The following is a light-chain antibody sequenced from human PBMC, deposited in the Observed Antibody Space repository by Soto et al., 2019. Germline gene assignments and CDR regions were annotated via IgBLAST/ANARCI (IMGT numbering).Light chain of an antibody. CDR3: SSYTSSSTLV. J-gene: IGLJ1*01. V-gene: IGLV2-14*01. CDR1: SSDVGGYNY. CDR2: DVS. Sequence: QSVLTQPPSVSDSPGQSITISCTGTSSDVGGYNYGSLYQQHPGKAPILRIYDVSNRPSGVSNRFSGSKSGNTASLTISVLQAEDEADYYCSSYTSSSTLVFGTGTKVTVL.